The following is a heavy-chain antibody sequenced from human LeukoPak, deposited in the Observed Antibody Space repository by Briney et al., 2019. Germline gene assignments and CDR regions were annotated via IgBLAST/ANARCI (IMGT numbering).Heavy chain of an antibody. CDR1: GYTFTSYD. J-gene: IGHJ3*02. V-gene: IGHV1-8*03. CDR2: MNPNSGNT. Sequence: ASVKVPCKASGYTFTSYDINWVRQATGQGLEWMGWMNPNSGNTGYAQKFQGRVTITADKSTSTAYMELSSLRSEDTAVYYCARSSDSSGYYYHNFDIWGQGTMVTVSS. CDR3: ARSSDSSGYYYHNFDI. D-gene: IGHD3-22*01.